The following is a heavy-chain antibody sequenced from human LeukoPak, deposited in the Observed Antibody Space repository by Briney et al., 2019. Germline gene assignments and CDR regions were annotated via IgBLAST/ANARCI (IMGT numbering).Heavy chain of an antibody. Sequence: ASVKVSCKASGYTFTSYDINWVRQATGQGLEWMGWMNPNSGNTGYAQKFQGRVTITRNTSISTAYMELSSLRSEDTAVYYCARGARIWLQFKTSAGFDYWGQGTLLTVSS. CDR3: ARGARIWLQFKTSAGFDY. V-gene: IGHV1-8*03. J-gene: IGHJ4*02. CDR1: GYTFTSYD. CDR2: MNPNSGNT. D-gene: IGHD5-24*01.